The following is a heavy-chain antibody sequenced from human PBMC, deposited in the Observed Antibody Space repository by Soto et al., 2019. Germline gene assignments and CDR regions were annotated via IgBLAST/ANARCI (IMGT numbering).Heavy chain of an antibody. CDR2: ISFNGLSQ. CDR1: GFTFSSFA. V-gene: IGHV3-30*03. CDR3: ARGGRGLRGAFDV. D-gene: IGHD3-16*01. Sequence: QELLVESGGGVVQPGKSLRLSCAASGFTFSSFAMHWVRQAPGKGLEWVSVISFNGLSQFYPDSIRGRFTISRDNSKNTLYLHLDSLRPDDTAVYYCARGGRGLRGAFDVWGQGTEVSVS. J-gene: IGHJ3*01.